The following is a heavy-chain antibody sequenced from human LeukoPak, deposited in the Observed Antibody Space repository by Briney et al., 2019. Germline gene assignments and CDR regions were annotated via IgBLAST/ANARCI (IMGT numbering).Heavy chain of an antibody. J-gene: IGHJ4*02. CDR1: GGTFSSYA. Sequence: TSVKVSCKASGGTFSSYAISWVRQAPGQGLEWMGRIIPILGIANYAQKFQGGVTITADKSTSTAYMELSSLRSEDTAVYYCATGRGGVSGYFDYWGQGTLVTVSS. CDR2: IIPILGIA. D-gene: IGHD3-16*01. V-gene: IGHV1-69*04. CDR3: ATGRGGVSGYFDY.